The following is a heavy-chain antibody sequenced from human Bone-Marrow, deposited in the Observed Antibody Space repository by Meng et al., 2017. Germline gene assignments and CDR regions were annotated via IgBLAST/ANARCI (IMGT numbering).Heavy chain of an antibody. CDR3: AKVSRFSRFGGLSGYYFDY. D-gene: IGHD3-10*01. Sequence: GESLKISCAASGFTFSSYSMNWVRQAPGKGLEWVSSISSSSSYIYYADSVKGRFTISRDNAKNSLYLQMNSLRAEDTAVYYCAKVSRFSRFGGLSGYYFDYWGQGTLVTVSS. CDR1: GFTFSSYS. V-gene: IGHV3-21*01. J-gene: IGHJ4*02. CDR2: ISSSSSYI.